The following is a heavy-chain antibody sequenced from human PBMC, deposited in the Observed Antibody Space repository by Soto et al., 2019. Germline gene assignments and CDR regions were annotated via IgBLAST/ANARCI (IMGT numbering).Heavy chain of an antibody. CDR3: ATDNAKIPLWTWAVIRTYFDY. V-gene: IGHV1-3*01. CDR1: GYTFTSYA. J-gene: IGHJ4*02. CDR2: INAGNGNT. D-gene: IGHD5-18*01. Sequence: QVQLVQSGAEVKKPGASVKVSCKASGYTFTSYAIHWVRQAPGQRLEWMGWINAGNGNTKYSQKFQGRVTITRDTSASTAYMELSSLRSEDTAVYYCATDNAKIPLWTWAVIRTYFDYWGKGTLVTVSS.